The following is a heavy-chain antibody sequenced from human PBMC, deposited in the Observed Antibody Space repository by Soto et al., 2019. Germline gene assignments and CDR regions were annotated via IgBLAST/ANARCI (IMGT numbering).Heavy chain of an antibody. V-gene: IGHV3-33*01. CDR2: IWYDGSNK. J-gene: IGHJ3*02. CDR1: GFTFSSYC. CDR3: ARDLGSGYYDSSGYPDAFDI. D-gene: IGHD3-22*01. Sequence: GGSLRLSCAASGFTFSSYCMHWVRQAPGKGLEWVAVIWYDGSNKYYADSVKGRFTISRDNSKNTLYLQMNSLRAEDTAVYYCARDLGSGYYDSSGYPDAFDIWGQGTMVTVSS.